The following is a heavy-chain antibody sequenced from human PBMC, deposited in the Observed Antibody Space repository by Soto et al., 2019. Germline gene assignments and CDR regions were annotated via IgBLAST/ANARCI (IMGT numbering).Heavy chain of an antibody. CDR2: INHSGST. J-gene: IGHJ5*02. CDR3: ARGSNYSSSWGRRSFDP. CDR1: GGSFSGYY. D-gene: IGHD6-13*01. Sequence: SETLSLTCAVYGGSFSGYYWSWIRQPPGKGLEWIGEINHSGSTNYNPSLKSRVTISVDTSKNQFSLKLSSVTAADTAVYYCARGSNYSSSWGRRSFDPWGQGTLVTVSS. V-gene: IGHV4-34*01.